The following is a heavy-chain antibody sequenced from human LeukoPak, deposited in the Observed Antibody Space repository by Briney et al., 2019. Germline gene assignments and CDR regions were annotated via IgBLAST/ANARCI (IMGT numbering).Heavy chain of an antibody. CDR1: GGSMSSYY. CDR3: ARLSSGRPHEYFQH. V-gene: IGHV4-59*01. CDR2: IYSSGST. D-gene: IGHD3-22*01. J-gene: IGHJ1*01. Sequence: PSETLSLTCTVSGGSMSSYYWSWVRQPPGKGLEWIAYIYSSGSTNYNPPLKSRATISVDTSKNQFSLRLTSVTAADTAVYYCARLSSGRPHEYFQHWGQGTLVTVSS.